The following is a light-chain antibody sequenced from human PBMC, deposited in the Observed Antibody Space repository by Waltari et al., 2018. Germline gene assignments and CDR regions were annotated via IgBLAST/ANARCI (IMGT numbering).Light chain of an antibody. V-gene: IGLV2-18*02. J-gene: IGLJ2*01. CDR1: SRDVGTYNR. CDR2: EAI. CDR3: SSYTTSGTLI. Sequence: QSALPQPPSVSGSPGQSVTISCTGTSRDVGTYNRFSWYQQPPGTAPRLLIYEAIHRPSGVPDRFSGSKSGDTASLTISELQPEDEADYYCSSYTTSGTLIFGGGTTLTVL.